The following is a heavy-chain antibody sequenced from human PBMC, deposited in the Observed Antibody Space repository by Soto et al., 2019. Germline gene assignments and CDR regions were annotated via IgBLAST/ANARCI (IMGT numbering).Heavy chain of an antibody. J-gene: IGHJ4*02. D-gene: IGHD2-15*01. V-gene: IGHV1-8*01. CDR3: ARGRGYSDGIDY. Sequence: ASVKVSCKASGYTFTSLDINWVRQATGQGLEWMGWMNPNSGSTGSAQKFQGRVAMTRDTSINTAYMELSSLRSDDTAVYYCARGRGYSDGIDYWGQGTLVTVSS. CDR1: GYTFTSLD. CDR2: MNPNSGST.